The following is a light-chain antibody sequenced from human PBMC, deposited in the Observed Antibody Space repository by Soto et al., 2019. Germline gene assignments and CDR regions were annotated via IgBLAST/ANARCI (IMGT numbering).Light chain of an antibody. J-gene: IGKJ4*01. CDR1: QGINSH. V-gene: IGKV1-9*01. CDR3: QKFDGYPLT. Sequence: DIQLTQSSSFLSASVGDGVTITCRASQGINSHLAWFQQKPGKAPRLLIYSASTLQSGVPSRFSGSGSGTEFTLTISSLQPEDFATYYCQKFDGYPLTFGGGTKMEIK. CDR2: SAS.